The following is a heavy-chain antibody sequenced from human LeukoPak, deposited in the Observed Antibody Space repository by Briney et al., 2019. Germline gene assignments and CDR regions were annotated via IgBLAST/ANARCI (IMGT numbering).Heavy chain of an antibody. CDR2: INPNSGGT. CDR1: GYTFTGYY. Sequence: ASVTVSCKASGYTFTGYYMHWVRQAPGQGLEWMGWINPNSGGTNYAQKFQGRVTMTRDTSISTAYMELSRLRSDDTAVYYCARDGLSYGSGLDYWGQGTLVTVSS. D-gene: IGHD3-10*01. V-gene: IGHV1-2*02. CDR3: ARDGLSYGSGLDY. J-gene: IGHJ4*02.